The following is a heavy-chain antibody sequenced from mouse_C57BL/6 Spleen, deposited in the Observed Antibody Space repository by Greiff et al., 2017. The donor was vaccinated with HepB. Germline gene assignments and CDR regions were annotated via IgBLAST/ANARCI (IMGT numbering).Heavy chain of an antibody. D-gene: IGHD1-1*01. Sequence: QVQLQQSGAELVKPGASVKISCKASGYAFSSYWMNWVKQRPGKGLEWIGQIYPGDGDTNYNGKFKGKATLTADKSSSTAYMQLSSLTSGDSAVYFCARDCGSSYGFDYWGQGTTLTVSS. CDR3: ARDCGSSYGFDY. CDR2: IYPGDGDT. V-gene: IGHV1-80*01. CDR1: GYAFSSYW. J-gene: IGHJ2*01.